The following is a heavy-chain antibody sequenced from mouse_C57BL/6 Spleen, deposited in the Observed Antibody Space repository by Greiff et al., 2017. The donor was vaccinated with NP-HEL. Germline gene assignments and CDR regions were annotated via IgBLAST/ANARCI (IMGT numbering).Heavy chain of an antibody. V-gene: IGHV5-4*03. J-gene: IGHJ2*01. CDR2: ISDGGSYT. D-gene: IGHD2-2*01. Sequence: EVKLMESGGGLVKPGGSLKLSCAASGFTFSSYAMSWVRQTPEKRLEWVATISDGGSYTYYPDNVKGRFTISRDNAKNNLYLQMSHLKSEDTAMYYCASRGLRRGFDYWGQGTTLTVSS. CDR1: GFTFSSYA. CDR3: ASRGLRRGFDY.